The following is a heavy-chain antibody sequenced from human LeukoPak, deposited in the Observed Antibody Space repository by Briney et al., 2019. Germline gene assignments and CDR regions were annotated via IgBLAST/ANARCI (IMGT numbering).Heavy chain of an antibody. CDR2: ISSSSNYI. J-gene: IGHJ4*02. Sequence: GESLRLSCAASGFTFSSYFMSWVRQAPGKGLEWVSSISSSSNYIYYADSVKGRFAISRDNAKNSLYLQMNSLGAEDTAVYYCARGGSRVTTIHMFDYWGQGTLVTVSS. D-gene: IGHD5-12*01. CDR1: GFTFSSYF. CDR3: ARGGSRVTTIHMFDY. V-gene: IGHV3-21*01.